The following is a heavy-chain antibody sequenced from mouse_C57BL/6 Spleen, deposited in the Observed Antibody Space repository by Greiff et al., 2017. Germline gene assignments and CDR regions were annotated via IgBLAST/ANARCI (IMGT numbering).Heavy chain of an antibody. V-gene: IGHV1-5*01. CDR2: IYPGNSDT. Sequence: EVQGVESGTVLARPGASVKMSCKTSGYTFTSYWMHWVKQRPGQGLEWIGAIYPGNSDTSYNQKFKGKAKLTAVTSASTAYMELISLTNEDSAVYYCTRGAYYYGSSYVNYWGQGTTLTVSS. CDR1: GYTFTSYW. J-gene: IGHJ2*01. CDR3: TRGAYYYGSSYVNY. D-gene: IGHD1-1*01.